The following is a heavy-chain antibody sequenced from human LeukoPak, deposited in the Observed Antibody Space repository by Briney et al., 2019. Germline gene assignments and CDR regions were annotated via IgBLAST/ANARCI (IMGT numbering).Heavy chain of an antibody. CDR2: IYPGDSDT. J-gene: IGHJ2*01. D-gene: IGHD2-21*01. CDR1: GYLFTSYW. V-gene: IGHV5-51*01. Sequence: GESLQISCKGSGYLFTSYWIGGGRQLPGKGLEWMGIIYPGDSDTRYSPSFQGQVTISADKSISTAYLQWSSLKASDTAMYYCARFGDRVGDRYFDLWGRGTLVTVSS. CDR3: ARFGDRVGDRYFDL.